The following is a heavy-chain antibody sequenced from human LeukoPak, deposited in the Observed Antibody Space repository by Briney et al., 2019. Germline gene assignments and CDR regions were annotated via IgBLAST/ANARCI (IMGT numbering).Heavy chain of an antibody. CDR1: GGSTSPLY. CDR2: IYYSGTT. J-gene: IGHJ4*02. CDR3: ARGGVAAKYYFDY. V-gene: IGHV4-59*11. D-gene: IGHD3-10*01. Sequence: SETLSLTCTVSGGSTSPLYWSWIRQPPGKGLEFIGYIYYSGTTNYNPSLKSRVTLSVDTSKNQFSLKLSSVTAADTAVYYCARGGVAAKYYFDYWSQGTLVTVSS.